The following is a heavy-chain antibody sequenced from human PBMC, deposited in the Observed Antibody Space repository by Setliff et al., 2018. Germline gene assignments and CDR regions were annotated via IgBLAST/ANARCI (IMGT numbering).Heavy chain of an antibody. Sequence: GGSLRLSCEVSGFTFSTYWMHWVRQAPGNGLVWVSRINSDGSNTTYADSVKGRFTISRDNAQNTLYLQMNSLRAEDTAVYYCARGAFGAYYHDYWGQGTLVTVSS. V-gene: IGHV3-74*01. J-gene: IGHJ4*02. CDR3: ARGAFGAYYHDY. D-gene: IGHD3-16*01. CDR1: GFTFSTYW. CDR2: INSDGSNT.